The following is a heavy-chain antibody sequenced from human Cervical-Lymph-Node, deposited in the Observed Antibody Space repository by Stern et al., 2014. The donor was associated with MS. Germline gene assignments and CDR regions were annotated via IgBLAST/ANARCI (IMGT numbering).Heavy chain of an antibody. CDR1: GFSLSNSA. J-gene: IGHJ6*02. Sequence: DQLVESGGGVVQPGRSLTLSCAASGFSLSNSAMHWVRQAPGKGMEWVAVMSVVGGNNKDGDSVRGRFSISRDMANNTLVVQMNSLRLEDTAVYYCMEVGDAMHVWGQGTTVIVSS. CDR2: MSVVGGNN. CDR3: MEVGDAMHV. V-gene: IGHV3-30*18.